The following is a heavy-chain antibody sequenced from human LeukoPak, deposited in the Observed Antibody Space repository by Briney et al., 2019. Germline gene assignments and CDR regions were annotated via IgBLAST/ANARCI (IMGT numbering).Heavy chain of an antibody. J-gene: IGHJ4*02. D-gene: IGHD3-22*01. CDR3: AREQSTSSGYFPDY. V-gene: IGHV4-34*01. CDR1: GGSFSGYY. Sequence: KPSETLSLTCAVYGGSFSGYYWSWIRQPPGKGLEWIGEINHSGSTNYNPSLKSRVTISVDTSKNQFSLKLSSVTAADTAVYYCAREQSTSSGYFPDYWGQGTLVTVSS. CDR2: INHSGST.